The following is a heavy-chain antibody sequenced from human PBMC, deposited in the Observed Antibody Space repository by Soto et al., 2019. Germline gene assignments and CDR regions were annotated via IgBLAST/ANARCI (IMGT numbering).Heavy chain of an antibody. CDR3: ARDLPYCSGGSCNHTNWFDP. V-gene: IGHV3-7*01. CDR2: IKQDGSEK. D-gene: IGHD2-15*01. Sequence: EVQLVESGGGLAQPGGSLRLSCAASGFTFSSYWMSWVRQAPGKGLEWVANIKQDGSEKYYVDSVKGRFTISRDNAKKSLYLQMNSLRAEDTAVYYCARDLPYCSGGSCNHTNWFDPWGKGTLVTVYS. CDR1: GFTFSSYW. J-gene: IGHJ5*02.